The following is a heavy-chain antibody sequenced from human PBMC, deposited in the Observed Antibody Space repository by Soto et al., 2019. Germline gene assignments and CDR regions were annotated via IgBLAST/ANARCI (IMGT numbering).Heavy chain of an antibody. CDR3: ARKVAAAAMYYYYGMDV. J-gene: IGHJ6*02. D-gene: IGHD6-13*01. CDR2: IYWDDDK. CDR1: GFSLSTSGLG. V-gene: IGHV2-5*02. Sequence: QITLKESGPTLVKPTQTLTLTCTFSGFSLSTSGLGVGWIRQPPGQALEWLALIYWDDDKRYSPSLKSRLTITKDTSKNQVVLTMTNMDPVDTATYYCARKVAAAAMYYYYGMDVWGQGTTVTVSS.